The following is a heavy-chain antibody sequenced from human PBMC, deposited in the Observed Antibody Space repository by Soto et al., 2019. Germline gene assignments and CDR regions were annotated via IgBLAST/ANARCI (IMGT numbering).Heavy chain of an antibody. D-gene: IGHD1-1*01. J-gene: IGHJ5*02. CDR2: IFATGTT. CDR1: GASISVFL. CDR3: VRNGTKSLRDWFDP. V-gene: IGHV4-4*07. Sequence: SESLSLTFTVPGASISVFLWLWIRMTAGNGLEWLGRIFATGTTYYTPSLKSRVMMSVDTSKQQFSLKLRSVTAADTAVYYCVRNGTKSLRDWFDPWGQG.